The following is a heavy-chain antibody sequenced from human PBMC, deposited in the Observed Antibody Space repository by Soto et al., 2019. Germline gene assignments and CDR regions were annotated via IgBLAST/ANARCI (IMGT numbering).Heavy chain of an antibody. J-gene: IGHJ4*02. D-gene: IGHD2-2*02. CDR2: IYYGGNT. Sequence: TSETLSLTCAVSGGSINSNYFWGWIRQPPGRGLEWIGSIYYGGNTYYNPSLKSRVTISADLSKNQFSLKLTSVTAADTAVYYCATHIPTGGLGFWGQGTPVTVS. V-gene: IGHV4-39*01. CDR1: GGSINSNYF. CDR3: ATHIPTGGLGF.